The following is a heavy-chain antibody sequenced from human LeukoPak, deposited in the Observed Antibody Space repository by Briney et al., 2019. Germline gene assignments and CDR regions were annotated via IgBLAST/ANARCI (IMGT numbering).Heavy chain of an antibody. CDR1: GFTFSSYA. CDR3: AKGGLIVVVPAAIDY. J-gene: IGHJ4*02. Sequence: GGSLRLSCAASGFTFSSYAISWNRQAQGKGLERVSAISGSGGSTYYADSVKGRFTISRNNSNNTLYLQMNKLNAEATDVTDWAKGGLIVVVPAAIDYWGQGTLVTVSS. CDR2: ISGSGGST. D-gene: IGHD2-2*01. V-gene: IGHV3-23*01.